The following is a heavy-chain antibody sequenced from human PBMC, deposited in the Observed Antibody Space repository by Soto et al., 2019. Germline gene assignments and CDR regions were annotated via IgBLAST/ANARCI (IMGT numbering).Heavy chain of an antibody. CDR2: ISDDGSTA. V-gene: IGHV3-74*01. CDR3: ARGPRVSSTGTGAR. D-gene: IGHD1-1*01. CDR1: GFTFSAYW. Sequence: PGESLKISCAVSGFTFSAYWMHWVRQVPGKGLTWVSRISDDGSTATYADSVKGRFVISRDNAKNSLYLEMNTLRADDSGLYYCARGPRVSSTGTGARWGRGTLVTVSS. J-gene: IGHJ4*02.